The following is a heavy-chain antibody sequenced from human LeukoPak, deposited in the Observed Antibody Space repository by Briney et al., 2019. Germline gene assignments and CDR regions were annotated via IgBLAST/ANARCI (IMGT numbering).Heavy chain of an antibody. CDR3: ARRLLGYCSGGSCYSGYFQH. D-gene: IGHD2-15*01. Sequence: SETLSLTCAVYGGSFSGYYWSWIRRPPGKGLEWIGEINHSGSTNSNPSLKSRGTISVDTSKNQFSLKLSSVTAADTAMYYCARRLLGYCSGGSCYSGYFQHWGQGTLVTVSS. V-gene: IGHV4-34*01. CDR2: INHSGST. CDR1: GGSFSGYY. J-gene: IGHJ1*01.